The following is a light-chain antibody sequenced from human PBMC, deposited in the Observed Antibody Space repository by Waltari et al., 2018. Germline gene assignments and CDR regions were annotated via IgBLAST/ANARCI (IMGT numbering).Light chain of an antibody. V-gene: IGLV2-23*02. J-gene: IGLJ1*01. CDR1: NSDVGNYNL. Sequence: QSALTQPASVSGTPGQSITISCTGTNSDVGNYNLVSWYQHHPGEGPKLMICAVIKRSSGGSNRFSGSKSGNTASLTISGLQAEDEADYYCCSYAGSGTYVFGTGTKVTVL. CDR2: AVI. CDR3: CSYAGSGTYV.